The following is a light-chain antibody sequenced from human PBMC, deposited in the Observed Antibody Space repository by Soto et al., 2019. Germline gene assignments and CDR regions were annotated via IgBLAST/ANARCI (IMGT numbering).Light chain of an antibody. J-gene: IGKJ1*01. V-gene: IGKV1-8*01. CDR1: QGISSY. Sequence: AIRMTQSPSPLSASTGDRVTITCRASQGISSYLAWYQQKPGKAPKLLIYAASTLQSGVPSRFSGSGSGTDFTLTISCLQSEDFATYYCQQYYSYQWTFGQGTKVEIK. CDR3: QQYYSYQWT. CDR2: AAS.